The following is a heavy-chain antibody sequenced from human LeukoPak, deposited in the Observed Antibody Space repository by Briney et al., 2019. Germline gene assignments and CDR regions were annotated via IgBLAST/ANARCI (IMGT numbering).Heavy chain of an antibody. Sequence: PSETLSLTCAVYGGSFSGYYWSWIRQPPGKGLEWIGEINHSGSTNYNPSLKSRVTISVDTSKNQFSLKLSSATAADTAVYYCARGISLRDIVVVPAVPDAFDIWGQGTMVTVSS. V-gene: IGHV4-34*01. CDR2: INHSGST. D-gene: IGHD2-2*01. J-gene: IGHJ3*02. CDR1: GGSFSGYY. CDR3: ARGISLRDIVVVPAVPDAFDI.